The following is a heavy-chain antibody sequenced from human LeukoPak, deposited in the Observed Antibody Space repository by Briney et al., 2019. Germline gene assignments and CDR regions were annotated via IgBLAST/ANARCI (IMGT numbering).Heavy chain of an antibody. CDR1: EYTFTGYY. V-gene: IGHV1-2*02. J-gene: IGHJ4*02. Sequence: ASVKVSCKASEYTFTGYYMHWVRQAPGQGLEWMGWINPNSGGTNYAQKFQGRVTMTRDTSISTAYMELSRLRSDDTAVYYCARDPYSSGWYVIDYWGQGTLVTVSS. CDR3: ARDPYSSGWYVIDY. CDR2: INPNSGGT. D-gene: IGHD6-19*01.